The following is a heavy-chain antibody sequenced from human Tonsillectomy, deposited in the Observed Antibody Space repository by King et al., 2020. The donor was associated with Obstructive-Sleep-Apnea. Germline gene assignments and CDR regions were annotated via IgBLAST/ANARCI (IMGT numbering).Heavy chain of an antibody. V-gene: IGHV3-9*01. D-gene: IGHD3-9*01. Sequence: VQLVESGGGLVQPGRSLRLSCAASGFTFDDYAMHWVRQAPGKGLEWVSGISWNSGSIGYADSVKGRFTISRDNAKNSLYLQMNSLRAEDTALYYCAKGNDILTVYDLGDAFDIWGQGTMVTVSS. CDR1: GFTFDDYA. CDR2: ISWNSGSI. CDR3: AKGNDILTVYDLGDAFDI. J-gene: IGHJ3*02.